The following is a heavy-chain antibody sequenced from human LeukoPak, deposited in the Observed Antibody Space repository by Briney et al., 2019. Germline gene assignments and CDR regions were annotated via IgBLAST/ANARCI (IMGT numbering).Heavy chain of an antibody. Sequence: GGSLRLSCAASGFTFSSYAMHWVRQAPGKGLEGVAVISYDGSNKYYADSVKGRFTISRDNSKNTLYLQMNSLGAEDTAVYYCAKWVSYDSSGYYPNWFDPWGQGTLVTVSS. V-gene: IGHV3-30*04. CDR3: AKWVSYDSSGYYPNWFDP. CDR1: GFTFSSYA. D-gene: IGHD3-22*01. J-gene: IGHJ5*02. CDR2: ISYDGSNK.